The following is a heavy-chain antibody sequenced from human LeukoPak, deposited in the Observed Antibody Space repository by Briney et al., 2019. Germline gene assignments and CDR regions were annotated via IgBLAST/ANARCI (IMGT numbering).Heavy chain of an antibody. CDR1: GFTFSTYA. J-gene: IGHJ2*01. V-gene: IGHV3-64*04. CDR2: ISANGDNT. CDR3: ARDVPHSSGWYWYFDL. Sequence: GGSLRLSCSASGFTFSTYAMHWVRQAPGKGLEYVSAISANGDNTYYADSVKGRFTISRHNSKNTLYLQMNSLRAEDTAVYYCARDVPHSSGWYWYFDLWGRGTLVTVSS. D-gene: IGHD6-19*01.